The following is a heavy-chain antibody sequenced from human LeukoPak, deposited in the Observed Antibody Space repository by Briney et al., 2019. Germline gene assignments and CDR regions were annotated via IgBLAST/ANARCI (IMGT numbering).Heavy chain of an antibody. D-gene: IGHD6-19*01. CDR1: GYTFTSYA. Sequence: ASVKVSCKASGYTFTSYAMNWVRQAPGQGLERMGWINTNTGKPTYAQGFTERFVFSLDTSVNTAYLQISSLTAEDTAVYYCARAEVAGIHDAFYIWGQGTMVTVSS. J-gene: IGHJ3*02. V-gene: IGHV7-4-1*02. CDR3: ARAEVAGIHDAFYI. CDR2: INTNTGKP.